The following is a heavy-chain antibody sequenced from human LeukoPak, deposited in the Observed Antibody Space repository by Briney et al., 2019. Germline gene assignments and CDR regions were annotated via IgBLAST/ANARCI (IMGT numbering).Heavy chain of an antibody. CDR3: AKVIFGGLGWFDP. J-gene: IGHJ5*02. CDR2: INPNSGGT. V-gene: IGHV1-2*02. D-gene: IGHD3-3*01. CDR1: GYTFTGYY. Sequence: ASVKVSCKASGYTFTGYYMHWVRQAPGQGLEWMGWINPNSGGTNFAQKFQGRVTMTRDTSISTAYMELRSLRSDDTAVYYCAKVIFGGLGWFDPWGQGTLVTVPS.